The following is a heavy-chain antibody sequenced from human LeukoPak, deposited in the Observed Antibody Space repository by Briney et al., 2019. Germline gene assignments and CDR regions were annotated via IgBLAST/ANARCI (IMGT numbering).Heavy chain of an antibody. CDR2: TYYRSTWYN. J-gene: IGHJ5*02. CDR3: ARRLTQYDCFDP. V-gene: IGHV6-1*01. D-gene: IGHD2-2*01. CDR1: GDSVSSNSVT. Sequence: SQTLSLTCAISGDSVSSNSVTWNWIRQSPSRGLEWLGRTYYRSTWYNDYAVSVRGRITVNPDTSKNQFSLHLNSVTPEDTAVYYCARRLTQYDCFDPWGQGILDTVSS.